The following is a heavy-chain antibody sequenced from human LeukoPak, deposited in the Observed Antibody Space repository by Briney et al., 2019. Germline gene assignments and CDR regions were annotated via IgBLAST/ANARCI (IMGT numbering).Heavy chain of an antibody. CDR2: ISSSSNIV. V-gene: IGHV3-48*01. CDR1: GFIFSSYS. Sequence: GGSLRLSCVASGFIFSSYSMDWVRQAPGKGPEWVSYISSSSNIVYYADSVKGRFTISRDNAKSSLYLQMNSLRPEDTAVYYCARVSSGSYQEVDYWGQGTLVTVSS. D-gene: IGHD1-26*01. CDR3: ARVSSGSYQEVDY. J-gene: IGHJ4*02.